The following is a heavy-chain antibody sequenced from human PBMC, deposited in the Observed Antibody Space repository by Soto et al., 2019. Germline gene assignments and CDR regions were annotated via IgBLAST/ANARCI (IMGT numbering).Heavy chain of an antibody. CDR2: FDAEDGET. CDR3: ATLDLMTTVTAGVYY. Sequence: QVQLVQSGAEVKKPGSSVKVSCKFAGYTLTELSMHWVRHAPVKGLEWMGGFDAEDGETIYAQKFQGRVTMTEDTSTDTAYMELSSLRSEDTAVYYFATLDLMTTVTAGVYYWGQGTLVTVSS. CDR1: GYTLTELS. J-gene: IGHJ4*02. V-gene: IGHV1-24*01. D-gene: IGHD4-17*01.